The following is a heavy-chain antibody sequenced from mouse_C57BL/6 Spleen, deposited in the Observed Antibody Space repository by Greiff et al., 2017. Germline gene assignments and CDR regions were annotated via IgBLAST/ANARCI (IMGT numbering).Heavy chain of an antibody. CDR2: ISYDGSN. Sequence: VQLKQSGPGLVKPSQSLSLTCSVTGYSITSGYYWNWIRQFPGNKLEWMGYISYDGSNNYNPSLKNRISITRDTSKNQFFLKLNSVTTEDTATYYCARAPVTTVVADYWGQGTTLTVSS. J-gene: IGHJ2*01. CDR3: ARAPVTTVVADY. D-gene: IGHD1-1*01. V-gene: IGHV3-6*01. CDR1: GYSITSGYY.